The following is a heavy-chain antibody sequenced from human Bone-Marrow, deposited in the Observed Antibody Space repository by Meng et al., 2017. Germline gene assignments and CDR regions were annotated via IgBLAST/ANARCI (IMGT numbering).Heavy chain of an antibody. CDR3: ARAGGVAVAGIFLGFDP. CDR1: GGSFSGFY. J-gene: IGHJ5*02. CDR2: INHSGST. V-gene: IGHV4-34*01. Sequence: QVQRQQWGSVLLKPSETLSLTCAVYGGSFSGFYWSWIRQPPGKGLELIGEINHSGSTNYNPSLKSRVTMSVDTSKNQFSLKLSSVTAADTAVYYCARAGGVAVAGIFLGFDPWGQGTLVTVSS. D-gene: IGHD6-19*01.